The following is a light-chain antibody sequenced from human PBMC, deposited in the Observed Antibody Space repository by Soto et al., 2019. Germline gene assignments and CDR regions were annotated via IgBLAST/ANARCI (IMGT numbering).Light chain of an antibody. J-gene: IGLJ2*01. CDR2: EVS. V-gene: IGLV2-14*01. CDR1: SSDVGAYTY. CDR3: SSYTTSNTLV. Sequence: QSALTQPASVSGSPGQSITISCTGTSSDVGAYTYVSWYQQHPGKAPKLMIFEVSDRPLGVSNRFSGSKSGNTASLTISGLQAEDEADYYCSSYTTSNTLVFGGGTKLTVL.